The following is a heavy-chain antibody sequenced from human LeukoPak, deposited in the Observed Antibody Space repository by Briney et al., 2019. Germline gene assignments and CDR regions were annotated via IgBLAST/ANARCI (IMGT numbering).Heavy chain of an antibody. J-gene: IGHJ4*02. CDR3: ARNPSLHIVVVTAIDY. D-gene: IGHD2-21*02. CDR2: TYYSGRT. V-gene: IGHV4-39*01. Sequence: SETLSLTCTVSGDSIGSSSYYWGWIRQPPVNGLEGIGKTYYSGRTYYNPSLKSRVTISVDTSKNQFSLKLSSVTAADTAVYYCARNPSLHIVVVTAIDYWGLGTLVTVSS. CDR1: GDSIGSSSYY.